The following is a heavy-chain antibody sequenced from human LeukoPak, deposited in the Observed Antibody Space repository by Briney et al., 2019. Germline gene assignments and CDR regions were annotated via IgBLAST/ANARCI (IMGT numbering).Heavy chain of an antibody. J-gene: IGHJ4*02. Sequence: GSLRLSCAASGFTFSSYAMSWVRQAPGKGLEWVSAISGSGGSTYYADSVKGRFTISRDNSKNTLYLQMNSLRAEDTAVYYCAKGGAYSSSWLVFDYWGQGTLVTVSS. V-gene: IGHV3-23*01. D-gene: IGHD6-13*01. CDR3: AKGGAYSSSWLVFDY. CDR1: GFTFSSYA. CDR2: ISGSGGST.